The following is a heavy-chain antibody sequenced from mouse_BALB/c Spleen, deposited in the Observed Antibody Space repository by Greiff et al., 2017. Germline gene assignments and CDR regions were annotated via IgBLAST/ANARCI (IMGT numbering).Heavy chain of an antibody. Sequence: EVQRVESGGGLVQPGGSRKLSCAASGFTFSSFGMHWVRQAPEKGLEWVAYISSGSSTIYYADTVKGRFTISRDNPKNTLFLQMTSLRSEDTAMYYCARSGVMRAMDYWGQGTSVTVSS. CDR3: ARSGVMRAMDY. V-gene: IGHV5-17*02. CDR1: GFTFSSFG. J-gene: IGHJ4*01. D-gene: IGHD2-3*01. CDR2: ISSGSSTI.